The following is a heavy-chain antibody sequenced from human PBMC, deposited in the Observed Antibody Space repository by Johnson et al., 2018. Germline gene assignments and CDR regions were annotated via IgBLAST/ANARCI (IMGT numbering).Heavy chain of an antibody. CDR1: GGSISGYY. D-gene: IGHD3-9*01. Sequence: QVQLQESGPGLVKPSETLSLTCTVSGGSISGYYWSWIRPPPGKGLDWIGYIYYSGSTNYNPSLQRRVTIAVHTSKNQFSLNLRSVTAADTAVYYCARIAMTGGYYYMDVWGKGTTVTVSS. CDR2: IYYSGST. CDR3: ARIAMTGGYYYMDV. J-gene: IGHJ6*03. V-gene: IGHV4-59*01.